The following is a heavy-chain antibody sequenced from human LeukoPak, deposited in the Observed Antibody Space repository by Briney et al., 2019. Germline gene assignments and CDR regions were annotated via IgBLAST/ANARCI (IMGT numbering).Heavy chain of an antibody. Sequence: SETLSLTCTVSGGSVTSGTYFWTWIRQPPGKGLEWIGFISNSGSTNYNPSLKSRVTISRDTSKNRFSLKLNSVTAADSAVYYCARHYGPWGQGTLVTVSS. V-gene: IGHV4-61*01. CDR1: GGSVTSGTYF. CDR2: ISNSGST. CDR3: ARHYGP. J-gene: IGHJ5*02. D-gene: IGHD3-16*01.